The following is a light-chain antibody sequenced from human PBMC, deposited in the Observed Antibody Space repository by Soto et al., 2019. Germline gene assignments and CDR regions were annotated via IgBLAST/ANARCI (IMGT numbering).Light chain of an antibody. CDR2: GAS. Sequence: EIVLTQSPGTLSLSPGERATLSCRASQSVSNNYLAWYQQKPGQAPRLLIYGASSRATGIPDRFSGGGSGTDFTLTISRLEPEDFAVYYCQQYGSSRLTFGQGTKVDIK. V-gene: IGKV3-20*01. J-gene: IGKJ1*01. CDR1: QSVSNNY. CDR3: QQYGSSRLT.